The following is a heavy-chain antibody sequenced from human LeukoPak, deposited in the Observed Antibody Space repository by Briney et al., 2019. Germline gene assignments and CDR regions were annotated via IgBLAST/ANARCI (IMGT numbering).Heavy chain of an antibody. CDR2: IKSDGSIT. CDR3: ARGRAGNYYNHNDY. Sequence: PGGSLRLSCAASGFTFSSYWMHWVRQAPGKGLVWVSRIKSDGSITAYADSVKGRFTISRDNAKNTLYLQMNSLRAEDTAVYYCARGRAGNYYNHNDYWGQGTLVTVSS. J-gene: IGHJ4*02. V-gene: IGHV3-74*01. CDR1: GFTFSSYW. D-gene: IGHD3-10*01.